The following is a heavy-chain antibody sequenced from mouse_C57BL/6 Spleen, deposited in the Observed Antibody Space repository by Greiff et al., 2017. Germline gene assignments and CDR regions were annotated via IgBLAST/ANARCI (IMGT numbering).Heavy chain of an antibody. CDR1: GYAFSSSW. CDR2: IYPGDGDT. Sequence: QVQLKESGPELVKPGASVKISCKASGYAFSSSWMNWVKQRPGKGLEWIGRIYPGDGDTNYNGKFKGKATLTADKSSSTAYMQLISLTSEDSAVYFCARPLLTSWFAYWGQGTLVTVSA. J-gene: IGHJ3*01. V-gene: IGHV1-82*01. D-gene: IGHD4-1*01. CDR3: ARPLLTSWFAY.